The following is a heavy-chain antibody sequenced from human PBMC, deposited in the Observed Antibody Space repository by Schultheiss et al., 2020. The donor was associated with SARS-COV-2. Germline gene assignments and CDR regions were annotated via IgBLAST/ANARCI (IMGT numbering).Heavy chain of an antibody. V-gene: IGHV1-2*04. CDR2: INPKSGGT. CDR3: ARVLSSSWHFDY. CDR1: GYTFTNYY. J-gene: IGHJ4*02. Sequence: ASVKVSCKASGYTFTNYYLHWVRQAPGQGLEWMGWINPKSGGTKYAQKLQGWVTMTRDTSISTAYMELSRLRSDDTAVYYCARVLSSSWHFDYWGQGTLVTVSS. D-gene: IGHD6-13*01.